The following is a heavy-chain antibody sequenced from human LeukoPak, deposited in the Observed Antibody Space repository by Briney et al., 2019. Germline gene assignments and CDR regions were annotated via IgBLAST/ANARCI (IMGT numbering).Heavy chain of an antibody. CDR2: IDNYGSST. V-gene: IGHV3-74*01. D-gene: IGHD6-13*01. J-gene: IGHJ4*02. CDR3: ARCGSSSPIDY. Sequence: PGGSLRLSCEASGFSFSSYWMHWVRQAPGKGLVWVSRIDNYGSSTSYADSVKGRFTISRDNAKNSLYLQMNSLRAEDTAVYYCARCGSSSPIDYWGQGTLVTVSS. CDR1: GFSFSSYW.